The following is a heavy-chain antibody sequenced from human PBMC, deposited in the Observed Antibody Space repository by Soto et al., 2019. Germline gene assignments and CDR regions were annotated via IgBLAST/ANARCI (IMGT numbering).Heavy chain of an antibody. Sequence: PGGSLRLSCAASGFTFSDAWMSWVRQAPGKGLDWVGRIKSKSDGGTTEYAGPVRGRFTISRDDSKNTLYLQMNSLKTEDTAVYYCTTDLWRIAVVVGSTGYFNPWGQGTPVTVSS. D-gene: IGHD2-15*01. J-gene: IGHJ5*02. CDR3: TTDLWRIAVVVGSTGYFNP. CDR1: GFTFSDAW. CDR2: IKSKSDGGTT. V-gene: IGHV3-15*01.